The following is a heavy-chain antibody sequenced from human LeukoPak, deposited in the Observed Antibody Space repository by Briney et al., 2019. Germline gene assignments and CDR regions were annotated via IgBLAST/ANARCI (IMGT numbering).Heavy chain of an antibody. J-gene: IGHJ4*02. Sequence: GGSLRLSCAASGFTFSSYWMHWVRQAPGKGLEWVSAISGSGGSTYYADSVKGRFTISRDNAKNSLYLQMNSLRAEDTAVYYCARIAELGLHIFIDYWGQGTLVTVSS. D-gene: IGHD3-10*01. CDR3: ARIAELGLHIFIDY. V-gene: IGHV3-21*01. CDR2: ISGSGGST. CDR1: GFTFSSYW.